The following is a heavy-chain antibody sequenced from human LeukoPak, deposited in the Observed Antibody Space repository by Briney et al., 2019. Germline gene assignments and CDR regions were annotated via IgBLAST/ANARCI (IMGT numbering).Heavy chain of an antibody. Sequence: PGRSLRLSYAASGFIFSNYAMSWVSQAPGEGLEWVSSISVNAGAIHYADAVKGGFTISRDNSKSTLYLQMNSLRAEDTAVYYCAKVTLSNSWDMHFDYWGQGPLVTVSS. CDR2: ISVNAGAI. CDR1: GFIFSNYA. CDR3: AKVTLSNSWDMHFDY. J-gene: IGHJ4*02. D-gene: IGHD2/OR15-2a*01. V-gene: IGHV3-23*01.